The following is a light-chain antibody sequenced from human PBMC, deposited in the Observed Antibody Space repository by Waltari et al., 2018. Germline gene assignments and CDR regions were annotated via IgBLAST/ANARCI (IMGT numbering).Light chain of an antibody. V-gene: IGLV1-40*01. CDR2: VNT. Sequence: QSVLTQPPSVSGAPGQRVTLSCTGSDSNIGAGFDVHWYQQLPRTAPKVVIYVNTMRPSGVPARFSASKSGTAASLAITGLQAEDEADYYCQSYDNSLSAWVFGGGTKVTVL. J-gene: IGLJ3*02. CDR3: QSYDNSLSAWV. CDR1: DSNIGAGFD.